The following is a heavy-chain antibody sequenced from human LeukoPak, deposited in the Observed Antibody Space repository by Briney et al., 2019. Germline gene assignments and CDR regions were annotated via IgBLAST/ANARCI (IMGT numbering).Heavy chain of an antibody. D-gene: IGHD5-18*01. Sequence: GGSLRLSCAASGFTFNSYAMSWVRQAPGKGLEWVSSTSASGGSSYYADSVKGRFSISRDNSENTLYLQMNSLRAEDTAVYHCAKTRNAAMSAYYSYAMDVWGQGTTVTVSS. CDR3: AKTRNAAMSAYYSYAMDV. CDR1: GFTFNSYA. V-gene: IGHV3-23*01. CDR2: TSASGGSS. J-gene: IGHJ6*02.